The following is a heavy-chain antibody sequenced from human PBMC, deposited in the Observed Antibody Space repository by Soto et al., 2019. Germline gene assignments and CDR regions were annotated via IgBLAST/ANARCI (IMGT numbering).Heavy chain of an antibody. Sequence: PSETLSLTCSVSGDSISNLDYFWAWIRQPPGRALEYIGYIYKSATTYYNPSFESRVAISADTSKSQFSLNVTSVTAADTAVYFCARGRYCLTGRCFPNWFDSWGQGALVTVSS. D-gene: IGHD7-27*01. V-gene: IGHV4-30-4*01. J-gene: IGHJ5*01. CDR1: GDSISNLDYF. CDR3: ARGRYCLTGRCFPNWFDS. CDR2: IYKSATT.